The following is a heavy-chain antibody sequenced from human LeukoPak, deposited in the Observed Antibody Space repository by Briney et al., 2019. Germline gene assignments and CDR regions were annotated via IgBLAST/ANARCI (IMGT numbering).Heavy chain of an antibody. D-gene: IGHD6-13*01. V-gene: IGHV4-59*01. Sequence: PSETLSLTCTVSGAPISSYYWSWIRQPPGKGLEWIGYIYDSGSTNYNPSLKSRVTMSLDTSKNQFSLKLSSVTAADTAVYYCARVCSTTSSCIRYWGQGTLVTVSS. CDR1: GAPISSYY. J-gene: IGHJ4*02. CDR3: ARVCSTTSSCIRY. CDR2: IYDSGST.